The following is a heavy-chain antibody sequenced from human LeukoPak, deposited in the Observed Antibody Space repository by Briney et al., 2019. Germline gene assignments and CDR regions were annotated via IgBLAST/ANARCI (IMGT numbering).Heavy chain of an antibody. V-gene: IGHV3-23*01. Sequence: GGSLRLSCTASGFTFSSYAMTWVRQAPEKGLEWVSAISGSGGSTYYADSVKGRFTISRDNSKNTLYLQMNSLRAEDTAVYYCAKDRGDIVVVPAAYDYWGQGTLVTVSS. CDR1: GFTFSSYA. D-gene: IGHD2-2*01. J-gene: IGHJ4*02. CDR3: AKDRGDIVVVPAAYDY. CDR2: ISGSGGST.